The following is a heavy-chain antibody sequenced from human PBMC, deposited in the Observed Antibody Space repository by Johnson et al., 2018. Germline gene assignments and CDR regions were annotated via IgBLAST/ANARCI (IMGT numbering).Heavy chain of an antibody. CDR1: GLSVDSNY. CDR2: INSAGGT. D-gene: IGHD6-13*01. J-gene: IGHJ3*01. CDR3: ARDPGGIDAFDL. V-gene: IGHV3-53*01. Sequence: EVQLLESGGGLIQPGGSLRLSCAASGLSVDSNYMTWVRQAPGKGLEWVSVINSAGGTYYANSVKGRFTISRNNSKNTVFLQMNTLRGDDTAMYYCARDPGGIDAFDLWGQGTMVTVSS.